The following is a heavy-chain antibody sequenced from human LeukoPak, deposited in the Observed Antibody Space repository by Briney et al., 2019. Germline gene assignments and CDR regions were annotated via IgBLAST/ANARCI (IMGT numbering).Heavy chain of an antibody. Sequence: GGSLRLSCTASGFTFGDYTMSWFRQAPGKGLEWVGFIRSKAYGGTTEYAASVKGRFTISRDDSKSIAYLQMRSLKTEDTAVYYCTRGRTAMVTVFDYWGQGTLVTVSS. J-gene: IGHJ4*02. CDR1: GFTFGDYT. V-gene: IGHV3-49*03. D-gene: IGHD5-18*01. CDR3: TRGRTAMVTVFDY. CDR2: IRSKAYGGTT.